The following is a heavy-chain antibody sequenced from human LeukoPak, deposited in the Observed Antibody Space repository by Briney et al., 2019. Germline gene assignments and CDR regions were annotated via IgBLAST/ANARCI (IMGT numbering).Heavy chain of an antibody. J-gene: IGHJ3*02. V-gene: IGHV3-30*02. CDR1: GFTFSSYG. Sequence: PGGSLRLSCAVSGFTFSSYGMHWVRQAPGKGLEWVAFIRYDGSNKFYADSVKGRFTISRDNSKNTLYLQMNSLRAEDTAVYYCARAQGGWLHAFDIWGQGTMVTVSS. CDR3: ARAQGGWLHAFDI. D-gene: IGHD6-19*01. CDR2: IRYDGSNK.